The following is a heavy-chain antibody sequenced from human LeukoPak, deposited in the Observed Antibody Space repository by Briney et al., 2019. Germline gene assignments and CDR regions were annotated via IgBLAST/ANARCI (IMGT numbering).Heavy chain of an antibody. J-gene: IGHJ5*02. D-gene: IGHD3-10*01. CDR2: ISSKSRYI. Sequence: GGSLTLSWALSSLTFSIYSIDGVRQAPGKGLEWVSSISSKSRYIYYVDSVKGRFTISRDNAKNSLYLQMNSLRSEDTALYYCARIGVHDYGSGSYDSALSGWFLPWGQGTLVTVSS. V-gene: IGHV3-21*04. CDR3: ARIGVHDYGSGSYDSALSGWFLP. CDR1: SLTFSIYS.